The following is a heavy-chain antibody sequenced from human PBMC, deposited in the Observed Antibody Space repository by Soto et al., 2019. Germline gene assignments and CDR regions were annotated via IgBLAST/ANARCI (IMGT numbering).Heavy chain of an antibody. J-gene: IGHJ4*02. CDR1: GGSISSSSYY. D-gene: IGHD6-13*01. CDR2: IYYSGST. Sequence: SETLSLTCTVSGGSISSSSYYWGWIRQPPGKGLEWIGSIYYSGSTYYNPSLKSRVTISVDTSKNQFSLKLSSVTAADTAVYYCATGAAAPGDFDYWGQGTLVTVSS. V-gene: IGHV4-39*01. CDR3: ATGAAAPGDFDY.